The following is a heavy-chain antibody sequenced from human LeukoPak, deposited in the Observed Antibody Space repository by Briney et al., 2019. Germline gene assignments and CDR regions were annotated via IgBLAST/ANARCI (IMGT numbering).Heavy chain of an antibody. Sequence: GGSLRLSCAASGFTFSRYYMHWVRQAPGKGLVWVSRVNDVGTDRIYADSVKGRFTISRDNAKNTLYLQMNSLRAEDTAVYYCAKDRIAATRVFDYWGQGTLVTVSS. CDR1: GFTFSRYY. V-gene: IGHV3-74*01. CDR2: VNDVGTDR. CDR3: AKDRIAATRVFDY. J-gene: IGHJ4*02. D-gene: IGHD2-15*01.